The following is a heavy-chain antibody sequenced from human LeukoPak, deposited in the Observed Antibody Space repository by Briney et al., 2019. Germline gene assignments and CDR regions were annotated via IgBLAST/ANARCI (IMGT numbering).Heavy chain of an antibody. CDR1: GFTFSSYW. J-gene: IGHJ4*02. CDR2: ISGSGGST. CDR3: AKRSSSHSK. D-gene: IGHD2-2*01. V-gene: IGHV3-23*01. Sequence: PGGSLRLSCAASGFTFSSYWMTWVRQTPGKGLEWVSAISGSGGSTYYADSVKGRFTISRDNSKNTLYLQMNSLRAEDTAVYYCAKRSSSHSKWGQGTLVTVSS.